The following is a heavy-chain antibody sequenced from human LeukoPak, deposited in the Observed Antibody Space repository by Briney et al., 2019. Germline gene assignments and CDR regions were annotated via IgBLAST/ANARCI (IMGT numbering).Heavy chain of an antibody. CDR3: ARHVGQWLPFDY. CDR2: IYYSGST. CDR1: GGSISSYY. V-gene: IGHV4-59*08. Sequence: SETLSLTCTVSGGSISSYYWSWIRQPPGKGLEWIGYIYYSGSTNYNPSLKSRVTISVDTSKNQFSLKLSSVTAADTAVYYCARHVGQWLPFDYWGQGTLVTVSS. D-gene: IGHD6-19*01. J-gene: IGHJ4*02.